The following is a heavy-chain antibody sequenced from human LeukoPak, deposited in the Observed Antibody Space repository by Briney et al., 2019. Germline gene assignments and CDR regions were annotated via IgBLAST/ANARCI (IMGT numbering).Heavy chain of an antibody. CDR2: ISSSSSAI. D-gene: IGHD3-10*01. V-gene: IGHV3-48*04. CDR3: ARDNYGSGSYSDY. Sequence: GGSLRLSCAASEFTSSTYSMSWVRQAPGKGLEWVSYISSSSSAIYYADSVKGRFTISRDNAKNSLYLQMNSLRAGDTAVYYCARDNYGSGSYSDYWGQGTLVTVSS. J-gene: IGHJ4*02. CDR1: EFTSSTYS.